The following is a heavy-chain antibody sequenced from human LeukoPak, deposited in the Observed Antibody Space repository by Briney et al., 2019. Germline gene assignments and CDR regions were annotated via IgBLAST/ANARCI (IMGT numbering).Heavy chain of an antibody. CDR1: GGSISSYY. V-gene: IGHV4-59*01. CDR3: ARDADYGDLSRNY. Sequence: SETLSLTCTVSGGSISSYYWSWIRQPPGKGLEWIGYIYYSGSTNYNPSLKSRVTISVDTSKNQFSLKLSSVTAADTAVYYCARDADYGDLSRNYWGQGTLVTVSS. D-gene: IGHD4-17*01. J-gene: IGHJ4*02. CDR2: IYYSGST.